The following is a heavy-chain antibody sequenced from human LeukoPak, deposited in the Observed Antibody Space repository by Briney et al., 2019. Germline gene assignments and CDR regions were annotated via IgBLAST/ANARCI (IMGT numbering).Heavy chain of an antibody. V-gene: IGHV3-21*01. CDR1: GFTFSSYS. J-gene: IGHJ4*02. CDR2: ISSSNNYI. Sequence: GGSLRLSCAASGFTFSSYSMNWVRQAPGKGLEWVSPISSSNNYIYYADSVKGRFSISRDNAKNSLYLQMNSLRAEDTAVYYCARGYTSGLTDYWGQGTLVTVSS. D-gene: IGHD3-22*01. CDR3: ARGYTSGLTDY.